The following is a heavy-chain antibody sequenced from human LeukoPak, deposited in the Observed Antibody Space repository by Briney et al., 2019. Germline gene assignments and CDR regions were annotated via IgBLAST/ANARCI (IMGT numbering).Heavy chain of an antibody. CDR2: ISRSSSTI. CDR3: ARDQFYAFDI. V-gene: IGHV3-48*02. CDR1: GFTFSNYN. Sequence: GGSLRLSCAASGFTFSNYNMNWVRQAPGKGLEWVSYISRSSSTICYADSVKGRFTISRDNAKNSLYLQMNSLRDEDTAVYYCARDQFYAFDIWGQGTMVTVSS. J-gene: IGHJ3*02.